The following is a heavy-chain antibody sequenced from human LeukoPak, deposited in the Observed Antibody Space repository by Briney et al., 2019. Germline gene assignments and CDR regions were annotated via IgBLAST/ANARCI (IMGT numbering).Heavy chain of an antibody. V-gene: IGHV1-69*04. Sequence: SVKVSCKASGGTFSSYAISWVRQAPGQGLEWMGRIIPILGIANYAQKFQGRVTMTEDTSTDTAYMELSSLRSEDTAVYYCAPSIAARLDAFDIWGQGTMVTVSS. CDR3: APSIAARLDAFDI. J-gene: IGHJ3*02. CDR2: IIPILGIA. D-gene: IGHD6-6*01. CDR1: GGTFSSYA.